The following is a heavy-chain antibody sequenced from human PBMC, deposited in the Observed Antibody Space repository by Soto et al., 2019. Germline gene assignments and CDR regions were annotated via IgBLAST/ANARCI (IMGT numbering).Heavy chain of an antibody. J-gene: IGHJ6*02. Sequence: GASVKVSCKASGYTFTSYGISWVRQAPGQGLEWMGWISAYNGNTNYAQKLQGRVTMTTDTSTSTAYMELRSLRSDDTAVYYCARDVLWFGELFPPSYYYYGMDVWGRGTTVTVSS. CDR3: ARDVLWFGELFPPSYYYYGMDV. CDR1: GYTFTSYG. CDR2: ISAYNGNT. D-gene: IGHD3-10*01. V-gene: IGHV1-18*01.